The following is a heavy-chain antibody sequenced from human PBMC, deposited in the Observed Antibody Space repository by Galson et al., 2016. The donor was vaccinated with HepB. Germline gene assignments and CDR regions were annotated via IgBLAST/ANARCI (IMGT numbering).Heavy chain of an antibody. Sequence: SLRLSCATSGFTFGSYAMHWVRQAPDKGPEWVAVISYDGNNKNYADPVKGRFTISRDNSKNTLFLQMNGLRADDTAVYYCARDIYEGAMDVWGKGTTVTVSS. D-gene: IGHD5/OR15-5a*01. J-gene: IGHJ6*03. CDR3: ARDIYEGAMDV. CDR2: ISYDGNNK. CDR1: GFTFGSYA. V-gene: IGHV3-30*14.